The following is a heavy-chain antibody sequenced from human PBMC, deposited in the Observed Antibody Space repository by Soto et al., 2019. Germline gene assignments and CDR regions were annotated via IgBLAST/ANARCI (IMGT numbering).Heavy chain of an antibody. D-gene: IGHD1-26*01. J-gene: IGHJ4*02. CDR3: ARDKWELLHHFDY. V-gene: IGHV1-46*01. Sequence: QVQLVQSGAEVKKPGASVKVSCKASGYTFTSYYMHWVRQAPGQGLEWMGIINPGGGSTSYAQKFQGRVTMTRVTSTSTVYMQLSSLRSEDTAVYYCARDKWELLHHFDYWGQGTLVTVSS. CDR2: INPGGGST. CDR1: GYTFTSYY.